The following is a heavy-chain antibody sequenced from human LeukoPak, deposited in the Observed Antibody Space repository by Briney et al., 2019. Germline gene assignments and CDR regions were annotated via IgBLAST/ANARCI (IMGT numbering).Heavy chain of an antibody. CDR1: GFTFSSFA. Sequence: GGSLRLSCAASGFTFSSFAMSWVRQAPGKGLEWVSAISGSGGSTFYADSVKGRFTISRDNAKNSLYLQMNSLRDEDTAVYYCAREAVLSAANYYYYGMDVWGQGTTVTVSS. D-gene: IGHD2-2*01. CDR3: AREAVLSAANYYYYGMDV. V-gene: IGHV3-23*01. CDR2: ISGSGGST. J-gene: IGHJ6*02.